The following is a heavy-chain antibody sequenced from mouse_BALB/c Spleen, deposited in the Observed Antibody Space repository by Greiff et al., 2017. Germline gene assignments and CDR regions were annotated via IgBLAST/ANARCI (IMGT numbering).Heavy chain of an antibody. CDR3: ARHAYDGYYVFAY. CDR1: GFTFSSYY. Sequence: EVQLVESGGGLVKLGGSLKLSCAASGFTFSSYYMSWVRQTPEKRLELVAAINSNGGSTYYPDTVKGRFTISRDNAKNTLYLQMSSLKSEDTALYYCARHAYDGYYVFAYWGQGTLVTVSA. D-gene: IGHD2-3*01. J-gene: IGHJ3*01. CDR2: INSNGGST. V-gene: IGHV5-6-2*01.